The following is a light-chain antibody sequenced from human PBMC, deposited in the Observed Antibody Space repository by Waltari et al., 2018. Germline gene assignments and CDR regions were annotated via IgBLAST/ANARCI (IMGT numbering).Light chain of an antibody. Sequence: MGTQPHSVSESPGETVTISCTRNSGNIAANYVQWFQQRPGRSPTTVIYEDNHRPSGVPDRYSASVDTSSNSASLTISGLKTEDEADYYFQSYDGTIWVFGGGTKLTVL. CDR3: QSYDGTIWV. CDR1: SGNIAANY. V-gene: IGLV6-57*01. J-gene: IGLJ3*02. CDR2: EDN.